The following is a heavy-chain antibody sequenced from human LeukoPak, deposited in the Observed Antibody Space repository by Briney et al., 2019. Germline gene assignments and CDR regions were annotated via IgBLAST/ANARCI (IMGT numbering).Heavy chain of an antibody. V-gene: IGHV6-1*01. J-gene: IGHJ4*02. CDR2: TYYRSNWYN. CDR3: ARVKYSSRWDFDY. D-gene: IGHD6-19*01. CDR1: GDTISSSSCD. Sequence: PSQTLSLTCAVSGDTISSSSCDWNWIRRSPSRGLEWLGRTYYRSNWYNDYAVSVKSRITINPDTSKNPFSLQLNSVTPEDTAVYYCARVKYSSRWDFDYWGQGTLVTVSS.